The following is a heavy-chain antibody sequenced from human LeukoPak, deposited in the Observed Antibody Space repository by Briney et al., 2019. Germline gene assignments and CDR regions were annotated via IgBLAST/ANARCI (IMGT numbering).Heavy chain of an antibody. V-gene: IGHV4-59*01. Sequence: SETLSLTCTVSGGSISSYYWSWIRQPPGKGLEWIGYIYYSGSTNYNPSLKSRVTISVDTSKNQFSLKLSSVTAADTAVYYCARDGYNYGLDYWGQGTLVTVSS. CDR3: ARDGYNYGLDY. CDR1: GGSISSYY. D-gene: IGHD5-18*01. J-gene: IGHJ4*02. CDR2: IYYSGST.